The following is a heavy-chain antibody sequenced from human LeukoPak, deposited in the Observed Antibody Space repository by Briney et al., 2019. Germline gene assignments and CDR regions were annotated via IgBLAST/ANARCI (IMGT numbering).Heavy chain of an antibody. J-gene: IGHJ4*02. CDR3: ASPMYSSTWTPFDY. Sequence: GRSLRLSCAASGFTFSSYAMHWVRQAPGKGLEWVAVISYDGSNKYYVDSVKGRFTISRDNSKNTLYLQMNSLRAEDTAVYYCASPMYSSTWTPFDYWGQGTLVTVSS. CDR2: ISYDGSNK. D-gene: IGHD6-13*01. V-gene: IGHV3-30*04. CDR1: GFTFSSYA.